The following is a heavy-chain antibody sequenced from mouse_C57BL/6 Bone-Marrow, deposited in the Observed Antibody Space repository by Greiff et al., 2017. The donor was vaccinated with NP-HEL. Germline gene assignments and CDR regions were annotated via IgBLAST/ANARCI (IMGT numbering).Heavy chain of an antibody. V-gene: IGHV1-50*01. CDR3: ARDGLLRPFAY. CDR2: IDPSDRYT. CDR1: GYTFTSYW. J-gene: IGHJ3*01. Sequence: QVQLQQPGAELVKPGASVKLSCKASGYTFTSYWMQWVKQRPGQGLEWIGEIDPSDRYTNYNQKFKGKATLTVDTSSSTAYMQLSSLTSEDSAVYYCARDGLLRPFAYWGQGTLVTVSA. D-gene: IGHD1-1*01.